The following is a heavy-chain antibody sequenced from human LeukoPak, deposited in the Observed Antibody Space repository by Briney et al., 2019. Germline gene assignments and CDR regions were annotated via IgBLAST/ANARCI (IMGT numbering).Heavy chain of an antibody. CDR2: VYNAGST. CDR3: ARGWGYFDY. D-gene: IGHD7-27*01. V-gene: IGHV4-59*01. CDR1: GGSISTSH. Sequence: SETLSLTCTVSGGSISTSHWSWIRQSPGKGLEWIGYVYNAGSTNYNPSLKSRVTITIDKSKNQFSLKVSSVTAADTAVYYCARGWGYFDYWGQGTLVTVSS. J-gene: IGHJ4*02.